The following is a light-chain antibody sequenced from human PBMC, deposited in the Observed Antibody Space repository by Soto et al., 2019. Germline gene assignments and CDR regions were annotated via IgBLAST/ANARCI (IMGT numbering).Light chain of an antibody. J-gene: IGLJ1*01. Sequence: QSVLTQPASVSGSAGQSITISCTGTSSDVGGYEYVSWYQQHPGRAPKLMIYEVSNRPSGVSNRFSGSKSGNTASLTISGLQAVDEADYYCSSYTSSSTLLFGTGTKVTV. CDR1: SSDVGGYEY. CDR2: EVS. CDR3: SSYTSSSTLL. V-gene: IGLV2-14*01.